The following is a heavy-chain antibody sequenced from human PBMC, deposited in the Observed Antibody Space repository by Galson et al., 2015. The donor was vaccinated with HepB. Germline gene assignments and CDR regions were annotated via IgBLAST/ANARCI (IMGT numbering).Heavy chain of an antibody. CDR1: GFTFSSYS. CDR3: ARAQGGVSMIAVVVTSAYYYMDV. CDR2: IISSSDTI. D-gene: IGHD3-22*01. Sequence: SLRLSCAASGFTFSSYSMNWVRQAPGKGLEWVSYIISSSDTIYYADSVKGRFTISRDNAKNSLYLQMNSLRAEDTAVYYCARAQGGVSMIAVVVTSAYYYMDVWSKGATVTVSS. J-gene: IGHJ6*03. V-gene: IGHV3-48*01.